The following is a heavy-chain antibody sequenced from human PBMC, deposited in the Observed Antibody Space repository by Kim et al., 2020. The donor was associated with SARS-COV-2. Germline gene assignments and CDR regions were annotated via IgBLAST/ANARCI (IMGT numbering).Heavy chain of an antibody. Sequence: GGSLRLSCAASGFTFSDYYMSWIRQAPGKGLEWVSYISSSSSYTNYADSVKGRFTISRDNAKNSLYLQMNSLRAEDTAVYYCARGWFNGYSYGFDYWGQGTLVTVSS. D-gene: IGHD5-18*01. J-gene: IGHJ4*02. V-gene: IGHV3-11*06. CDR3: ARGWFNGYSYGFDY. CDR1: GFTFSDYY. CDR2: ISSSSSYT.